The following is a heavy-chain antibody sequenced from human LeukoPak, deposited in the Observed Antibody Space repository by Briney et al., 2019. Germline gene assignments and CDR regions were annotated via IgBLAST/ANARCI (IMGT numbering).Heavy chain of an antibody. J-gene: IGHJ5*02. CDR3: ARGVAAAGTPGWFDP. D-gene: IGHD6-13*01. Sequence: WASVKVSCKASGYTFTSYDINWVRQATGQGLEWMGWMNPNSGNTGYAQKFQGRVTITRNTSISTAYMELSSLRSEDTAVYYCARGVAAAGTPGWFDPWGQGTLVTVSS. CDR1: GYTFTSYD. V-gene: IGHV1-8*03. CDR2: MNPNSGNT.